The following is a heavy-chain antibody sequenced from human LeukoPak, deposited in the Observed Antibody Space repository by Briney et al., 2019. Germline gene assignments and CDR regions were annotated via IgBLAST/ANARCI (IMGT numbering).Heavy chain of an antibody. V-gene: IGHV3-23*01. Sequence: GGSLRLSCAASGFSFSTFAMNWVRQVPGKGLEWVSGISGRGGDTYDAGSVRGRFTISRDDSKNTLYLQMTSLRAEDTAIYYCAKDRGFTLRDGGMLDYWGQGTLVTVSS. D-gene: IGHD5-24*01. CDR1: GFSFSTFA. CDR3: AKDRGFTLRDGGMLDY. J-gene: IGHJ4*02. CDR2: ISGRGGDT.